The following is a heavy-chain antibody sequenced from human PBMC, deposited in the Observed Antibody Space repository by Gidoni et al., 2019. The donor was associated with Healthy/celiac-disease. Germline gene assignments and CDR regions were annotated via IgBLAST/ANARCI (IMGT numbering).Heavy chain of an antibody. CDR1: VGYFSGYY. Sequence: QVQLQQWGAGLLKPSETLSLTCAAYVGYFSGYYWSWIRQPPGKGLEWIGEITNSGSTNYHPSRKGRVTLSVDTSKNQFSLKLSSVTAADTAVYYCARGRNVWGSYRVDYWGQGTLVTVSS. V-gene: IGHV4-34*01. CDR3: ARGRNVWGSYRVDY. CDR2: ITNSGST. D-gene: IGHD3-16*02. J-gene: IGHJ4*02.